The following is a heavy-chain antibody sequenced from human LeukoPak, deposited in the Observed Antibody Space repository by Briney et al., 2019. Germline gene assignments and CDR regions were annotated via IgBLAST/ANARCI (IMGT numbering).Heavy chain of an antibody. CDR2: IKQDGSEK. D-gene: IGHD6-19*01. J-gene: IGHJ6*03. V-gene: IGHV3-7*01. CDR3: ARAGDSSGWDYYYYYMDV. Sequence: GGSLRLSCAASGFTFSSYWMSWVRQAPGKGLEWVANIKQDGSEKYYVDSVKGRFTISRDNAKNSLYLQMNSLRVEDTAVYYCARAGDSSGWDYYYYYMDVWGKGTTVTVSS. CDR1: GFTFSSYW.